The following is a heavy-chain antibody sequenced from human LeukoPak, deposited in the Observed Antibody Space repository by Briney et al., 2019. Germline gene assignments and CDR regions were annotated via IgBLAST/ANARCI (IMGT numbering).Heavy chain of an antibody. CDR1: GFTFSSYS. Sequence: GGSLRLSCAASGFTFSSYSMNWVRQAPGKGLEWVSSISSSSSYIYYADSVKGRFTISRDNAKNSLYLQMNSLRAEDTAVYYCARGLTFIAAADTGGYWGQGTLVTVSS. D-gene: IGHD6-13*01. V-gene: IGHV3-21*01. J-gene: IGHJ4*02. CDR2: ISSSSSYI. CDR3: ARGLTFIAAADTGGY.